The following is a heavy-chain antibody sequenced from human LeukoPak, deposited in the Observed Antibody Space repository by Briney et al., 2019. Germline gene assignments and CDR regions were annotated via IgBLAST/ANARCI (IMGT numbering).Heavy chain of an antibody. CDR3: VGRYYESTFYDRHFDF. J-gene: IGHJ4*02. V-gene: IGHV3-74*03. CDR1: GFTFSRDW. Sequence: GGSLRLSCAASGFTFSRDWMHWVRQAPGKGLVWVSRISDDGSITTYADSVQGRFTISRDNAKSTVFLQMNSLRVEDTAVYFCVGRYYESTFYDRHFDFWGQGILVTVSS. D-gene: IGHD3-22*01. CDR2: ISDDGSIT.